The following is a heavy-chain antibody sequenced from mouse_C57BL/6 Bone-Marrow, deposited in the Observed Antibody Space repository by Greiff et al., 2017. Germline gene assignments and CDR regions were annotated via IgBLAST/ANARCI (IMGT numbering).Heavy chain of an antibody. CDR3: AKRGYGKELYYFDY. CDR1: GYSITSDY. CDR2: ISYSGST. Sequence: EVKVIESGPGLAKPSQTLSLTCSVTGYSITSDYWNWIRKFPGNKLEYMGYISYSGSTYYNPSLKSRISITRDTSKNQSYLQVNSVTTEDTATYYCAKRGYGKELYYFDYGGQGTTLTVSS. D-gene: IGHD2-10*02. V-gene: IGHV3-8*01. J-gene: IGHJ2*01.